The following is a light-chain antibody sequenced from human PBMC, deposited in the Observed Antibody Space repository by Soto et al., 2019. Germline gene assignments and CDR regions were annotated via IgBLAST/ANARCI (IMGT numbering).Light chain of an antibody. J-gene: IGKJ1*01. Sequence: DIQMTQSPSSVPASVVDRVTITFLASQGITNWLAWYQQKPGKVPKLLIYAASGLPSGVPSRFSGSGSGTDFTLTISSLQPEDVATYYCQKYNSARWTFGQGTKVDIK. V-gene: IGKV1-12*02. CDR2: AAS. CDR3: QKYNSARWT. CDR1: QGITNW.